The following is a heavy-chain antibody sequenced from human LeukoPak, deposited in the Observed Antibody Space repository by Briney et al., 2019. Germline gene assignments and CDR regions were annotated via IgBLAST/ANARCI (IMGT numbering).Heavy chain of an antibody. Sequence: SETLSLTCSVSGDSISTSSYYWGWIRQPPGKGLEWIGTIYYSGSAYYHPSLTNRVTISVATSKNQFSLQLSSVTAPDTAAYYCARHKDYYYSYMDVWGKGTTVTISS. CDR3: ARHKDYYYSYMDV. V-gene: IGHV4-39*01. CDR2: IYYSGSA. CDR1: GDSISTSSYY. J-gene: IGHJ6*03.